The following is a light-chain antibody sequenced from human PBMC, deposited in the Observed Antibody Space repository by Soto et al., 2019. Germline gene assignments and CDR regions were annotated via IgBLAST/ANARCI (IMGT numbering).Light chain of an antibody. V-gene: IGLV2-23*01. Sequence: QSALTQPASVSGSPGQSITISCTGTSSDVGGYNLVSWCQQHPGKAPKLMIYEGSKRPSGVSNRFSGSKSGNTASLTISGLQAEDEADYYCCSYAGSSTHVVFGGGTKLTVL. CDR1: SSDVGGYNL. CDR2: EGS. J-gene: IGLJ2*01. CDR3: CSYAGSSTHVV.